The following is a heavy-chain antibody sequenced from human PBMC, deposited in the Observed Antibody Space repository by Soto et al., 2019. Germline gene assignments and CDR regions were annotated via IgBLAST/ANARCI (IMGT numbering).Heavy chain of an antibody. J-gene: IGHJ4*02. V-gene: IGHV3-30*18. CDR2: ISYDGSNK. CDR1: GFTLSTYG. CDR3: AKDSPPGIWYDTSGYYYFDY. D-gene: IGHD3-22*01. Sequence: PGGSLRLSCAASGFTLSTYGMHWVRQVPGKGLEWVAVISYDGSNKYYADSVKGRFTISGDNSKNTLYLQMNSLRAEDTAVYYCAKDSPPGIWYDTSGYYYFDYWGQGTVVTVSS.